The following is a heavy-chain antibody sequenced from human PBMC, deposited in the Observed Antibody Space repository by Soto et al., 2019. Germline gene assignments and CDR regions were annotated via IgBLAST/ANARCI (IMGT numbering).Heavy chain of an antibody. Sequence: QVQLVESGGGVVQPGRSLRLSCAASEFTFSDYAMHWVRQAPGKGLEWVAVISDDGDKVFYADSMKDRLTISRDNSMSTLSLQLTSLGPEDTALYYCARAHYHDSSGPNGHAFDIWGQGTLVTVSS. CDR3: ARAHYHDSSGPNGHAFDI. J-gene: IGHJ3*02. D-gene: IGHD3-22*01. CDR1: EFTFSDYA. V-gene: IGHV3-30-3*01. CDR2: ISDDGDKV.